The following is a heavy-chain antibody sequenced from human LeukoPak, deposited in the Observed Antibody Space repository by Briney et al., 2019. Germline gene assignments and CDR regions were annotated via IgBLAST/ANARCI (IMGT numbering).Heavy chain of an antibody. D-gene: IGHD2-15*01. Sequence: SETLSLTCTVSGGSINSGGYYWSWIRQHPGKGLEWIGYIYYSGSTYYNPSLKSRVTISIDTSKNQFSLNLSSVTAADTAVYYCASRYCSGGSCYYFDYWGQGTLVTVSS. V-gene: IGHV4-31*03. CDR2: IYYSGST. CDR3: ASRYCSGGSCYYFDY. CDR1: GGSINSGGYY. J-gene: IGHJ4*02.